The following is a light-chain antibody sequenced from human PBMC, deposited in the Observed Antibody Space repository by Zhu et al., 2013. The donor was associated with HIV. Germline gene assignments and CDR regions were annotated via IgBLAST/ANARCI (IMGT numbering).Light chain of an antibody. CDR2: DDS. Sequence: SYELTQPPSVSVAPGKTARITCGGNNIGSKSVHWYQQKPGQAPVLVIYDDSDRPSGIPERFSGSSSGTTVTLTISGVQAEDEADYYCQSADSSGTYRVFGGGTKLTVL. J-gene: IGLJ2*01. CDR3: QSADSSGTYRV. V-gene: IGLV3-21*01. CDR1: NIGSKS.